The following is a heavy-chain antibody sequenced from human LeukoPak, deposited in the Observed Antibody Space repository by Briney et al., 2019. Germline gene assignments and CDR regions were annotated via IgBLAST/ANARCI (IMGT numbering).Heavy chain of an antibody. CDR1: GFTFSSYG. CDR2: ISYDGSNK. V-gene: IGHV3-30*18. Sequence: GGSVRLSCAASGFTFSSYGMHWVRQAPGKGLEWVAVISYDGSNKYYADSVKGRFTISRDNSKNTLYLQMNSLRAEDTAVYYCAKDMLSSGWCWGQGTLVTVSS. J-gene: IGHJ4*02. D-gene: IGHD6-19*01. CDR3: AKDMLSSGWC.